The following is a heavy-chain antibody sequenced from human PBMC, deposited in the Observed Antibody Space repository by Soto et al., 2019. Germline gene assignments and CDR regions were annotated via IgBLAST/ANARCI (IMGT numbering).Heavy chain of an antibody. CDR1: GYTFTSYG. V-gene: IGHV1-18*01. CDR3: ARAPPPVDY. CDR2: ISAYNGNT. Sequence: QVQLVQSGAEVKKPGASVKVSCKASGYTFTSYGISWVRQAPGQGLEWMGWISAYNGNTKNAQKLQGRVTMTTHTSTSTAHMDLRSLRSDDTAVYYCARAPPPVDYWGHGTLVPPSS. J-gene: IGHJ4*01.